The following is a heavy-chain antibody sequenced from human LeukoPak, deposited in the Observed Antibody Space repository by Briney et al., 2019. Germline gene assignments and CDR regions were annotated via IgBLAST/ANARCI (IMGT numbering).Heavy chain of an antibody. J-gene: IGHJ4*02. CDR3: ARDRRYFDG. CDR2: INHSGST. D-gene: IGHD3-9*01. Sequence: SETLSLTCAVYGGSFSGYYWSWIRQPPGKGLEWIGEINHSGSTNYNPSLKSRVTISVDTSKNQFSLKLSSVTAADTAVYYCARDRRYFDGWGQGTLVTVSS. V-gene: IGHV4-34*01. CDR1: GGSFSGYY.